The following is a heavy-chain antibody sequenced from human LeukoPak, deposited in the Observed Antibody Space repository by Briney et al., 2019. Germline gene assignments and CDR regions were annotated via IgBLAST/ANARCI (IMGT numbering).Heavy chain of an antibody. Sequence: GGSLRLSCAASGFTFDDYTIHWVRQAPGKGLEWVSLISWDGANSYYADSVKGRFTVSRDNSRDSIYLQMNTLTIDDSALYYCARGFLSSVAGALVVWGKGTTVTVSS. V-gene: IGHV3-43*01. D-gene: IGHD6-25*01. CDR1: GFTFDDYT. CDR2: ISWDGANS. J-gene: IGHJ6*04. CDR3: ARGFLSSVAGALVV.